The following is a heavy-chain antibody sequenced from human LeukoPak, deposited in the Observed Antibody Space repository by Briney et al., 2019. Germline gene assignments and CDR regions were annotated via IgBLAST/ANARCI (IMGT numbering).Heavy chain of an antibody. J-gene: IGHJ4*02. CDR1: EFTFSKFP. Sequence: PGGSLRLSCAASEFTFSKFPMGWVRQAPGKGLEWVSYISGSGSTIYYADSVKGRFTISRDNAKNSLYLQMNSLRAEDTAVYYCASDPARDYYDTSGYFRWVDYWGQGTLVTVSS. CDR2: ISGSGSTI. D-gene: IGHD3-22*01. CDR3: ASDPARDYYDTSGYFRWVDY. V-gene: IGHV3-11*01.